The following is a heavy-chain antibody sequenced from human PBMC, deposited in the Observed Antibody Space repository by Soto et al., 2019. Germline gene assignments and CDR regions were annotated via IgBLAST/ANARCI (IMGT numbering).Heavy chain of an antibody. CDR3: AIGEFYDSSGPPDY. J-gene: IGHJ4*01. CDR1: GFTFSSYG. D-gene: IGHD3-22*01. Sequence: GGSLRLSCAASGFTFSSYGMHWVRQAPGKGLEWVAVISYDGSNKYYADSVKGRFTISRDNSKNTLYLQMNRLRAEDTAVCYYAIGEFYDSSGPPDYRRHGTLVTVSA. V-gene: IGHV3-30*03. CDR2: ISYDGSNK.